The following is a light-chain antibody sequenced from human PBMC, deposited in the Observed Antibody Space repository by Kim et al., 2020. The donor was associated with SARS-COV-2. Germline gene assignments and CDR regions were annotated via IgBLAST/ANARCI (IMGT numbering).Light chain of an antibody. CDR1: QSIAFH. CDR2: DAS. J-gene: IGKJ5*01. CDR3: QQRSNWPIT. V-gene: IGKV3-11*01. Sequence: EIVLTQSPGPLSLSPGERATHSCGASQSIAFHLAWYQQRPGQAPRLLIFDASNRATGIPARFSGRGSGTDFTLTISSLEPEDFGVYYCQQRSNWPITFGQGTRLEI.